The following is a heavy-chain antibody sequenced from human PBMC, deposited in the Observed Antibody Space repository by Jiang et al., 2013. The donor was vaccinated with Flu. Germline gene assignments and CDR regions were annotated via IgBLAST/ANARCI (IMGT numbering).Heavy chain of an antibody. J-gene: IGHJ5*02. CDR1: SSSSYY. CDR3: ARSFLHGTFTIFWSGYSSNWFDP. V-gene: IGHV4-39*07. Sequence: SSSSYYWGLDPPAPRKGLEWIGSIYYSGSTYXNPSLKSRVTISVDTSKNQFSLKLSSVTAADTAVYYCARSFLHGTFTIFWSGYSSNWFDPWGQGTLVTVSS. D-gene: IGHD3-3*01. CDR2: IYYSGST.